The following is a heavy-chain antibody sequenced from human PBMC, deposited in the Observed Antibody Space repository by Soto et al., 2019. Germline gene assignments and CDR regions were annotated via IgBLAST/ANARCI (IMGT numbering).Heavy chain of an antibody. J-gene: IGHJ4*02. CDR1: GYTFPSYG. Sequence: QVQLVQSGAEVKKPGASVKVSCKASGYTFPSYGISWVRQAPGQGLEWMGWISTYNGNTNYSQKLQGRVTMTTDTSTRTDYMELRSLRSDDTAVYYCATHCGTICYQRGGGYWGQGTLVTVSS. CDR2: ISTYNGNT. D-gene: IGHD2-21*01. V-gene: IGHV1-18*01. CDR3: ATHCGTICYQRGGGY.